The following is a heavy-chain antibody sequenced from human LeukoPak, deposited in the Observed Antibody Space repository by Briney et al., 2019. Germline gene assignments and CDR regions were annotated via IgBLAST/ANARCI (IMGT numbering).Heavy chain of an antibody. D-gene: IGHD3-10*01. V-gene: IGHV3-11*03. CDR2: ISGSSGNI. Sequence: GGSLRLSCTASGFTFGDYYMSWIRQAPGKGLEWVSYISGSSGNINYADSVKGRFTISRDNAKNSLYLQMNSLRDEDTAVYYCSSPVRGWGQGALVTVSS. CDR1: GFTFGDYY. J-gene: IGHJ4*02. CDR3: SSPVRG.